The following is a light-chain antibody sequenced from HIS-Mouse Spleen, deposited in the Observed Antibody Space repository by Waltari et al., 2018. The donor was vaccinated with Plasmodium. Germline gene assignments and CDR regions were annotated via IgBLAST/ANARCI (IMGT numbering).Light chain of an antibody. CDR1: TLGDKY. Sequence: SYELTQPPSLSVSPGQTASTTRPGDTLGDKYACWYPQQPGQSPVLVIYQDSKRPSGIPERFSGSNSGNTATLTISGTQAMDEADYYCQAWDSSTVVFGGGTKLTVL. V-gene: IGLV3-1*01. J-gene: IGLJ2*01. CDR3: QAWDSSTVV. CDR2: QDS.